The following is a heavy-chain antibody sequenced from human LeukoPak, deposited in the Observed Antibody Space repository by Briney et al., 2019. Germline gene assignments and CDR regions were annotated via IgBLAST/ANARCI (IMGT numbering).Heavy chain of an antibody. D-gene: IGHD6-19*01. CDR1: GFTFTSYD. Sequence: SGGPLRLSCAASGFTFTSYDMHWVRQATGKGLEWVSAIGPAGDTYYPGSVKGRFTISRDNAKNSLYLQVNSLRAGDTAVYYCARGRSSGWYDFDYWGQGTLVTVSS. CDR2: IGPAGDT. V-gene: IGHV3-13*01. J-gene: IGHJ4*02. CDR3: ARGRSSGWYDFDY.